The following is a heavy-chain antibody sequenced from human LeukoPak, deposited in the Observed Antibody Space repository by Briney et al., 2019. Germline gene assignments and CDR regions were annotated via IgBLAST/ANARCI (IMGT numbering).Heavy chain of an antibody. CDR3: ARGHVGATGLFDY. Sequence: GASVKVSCKASGYTFTGYYMHWVRQAPGQGLEWMGWINPNSGGTNYAQKFQGRVTMTRDTSISTAYMELSRLRSDDTAVYYCARGHVGATGLFDYWGQGTLVTVSS. V-gene: IGHV1-2*02. CDR2: INPNSGGT. D-gene: IGHD1-26*01. CDR1: GYTFTGYY. J-gene: IGHJ4*02.